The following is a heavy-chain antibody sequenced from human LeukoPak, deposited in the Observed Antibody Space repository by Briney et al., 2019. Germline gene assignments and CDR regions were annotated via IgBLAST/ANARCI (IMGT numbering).Heavy chain of an antibody. CDR2: IYYSGST. D-gene: IGHD6-19*01. CDR3: ARGGIAVAGTPYYYGMDV. V-gene: IGHV4-59*01. J-gene: IGHJ6*02. Sequence: SETLSLTCTVSGGSISSYYWSWIRQPPGKGLEWIGYIYYSGSTNYNPSLKSRGTISVDTSKNQFSLKLSSVTAADTAVYYCARGGIAVAGTPYYYGMDVWGQGTTVTVSS. CDR1: GGSISSYY.